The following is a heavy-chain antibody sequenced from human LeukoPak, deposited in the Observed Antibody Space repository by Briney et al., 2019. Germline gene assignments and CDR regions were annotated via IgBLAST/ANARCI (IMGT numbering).Heavy chain of an antibody. V-gene: IGHV3-23*01. CDR1: GFTFSSYA. CDR2: ISGSGGST. D-gene: IGHD1-26*01. J-gene: IGHJ4*02. Sequence: GGSLRLSCAASGFTFSSYAMSWVRQAPGKGLEWVSAISGSGGSTYYADSVKGRFTISRDNSKNTLYLQMNSLRAEDTAVYYCAKGPLSGSYYLYYFDYWGQGTLVTVSS. CDR3: AKGPLSGSYYLYYFDY.